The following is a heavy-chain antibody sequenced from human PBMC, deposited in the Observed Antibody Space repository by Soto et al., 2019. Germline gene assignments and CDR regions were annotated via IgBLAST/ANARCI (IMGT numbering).Heavy chain of an antibody. J-gene: IGHJ6*02. V-gene: IGHV3-66*01. D-gene: IGHD5-18*01. CDR3: AREYSYGYYYYYAMDV. Sequence: EVQLVESGGGLVQPGGSLRLSCAASGFTVSSNYMSWVRQAPGKGLEWVSVIYSGGSTYYADSVKGRFTISIDNSNNTLYLQMNSLRAEDTAVYYCAREYSYGYYYYYAMDVWGRGTTVTVSS. CDR1: GFTVSSNY. CDR2: IYSGGST.